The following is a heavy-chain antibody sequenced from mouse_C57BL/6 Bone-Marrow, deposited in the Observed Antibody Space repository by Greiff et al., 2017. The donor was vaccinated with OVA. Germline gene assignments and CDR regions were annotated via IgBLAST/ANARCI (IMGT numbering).Heavy chain of an antibody. Sequence: VQLQQSGPVLVKPGASVKMSCKASGYTFTDYYMNWVKQSHGKSLEWIGVINPYNGGTSYNQKFKGKATLTVDKSSSTAYMELNSLTSEDSAVYYCARDGTTVVSYWYLDVWGTGTTVTVSS. CDR1: GYTFTDYY. CDR3: ARDGTTVVSYWYLDV. CDR2: INPYNGGT. J-gene: IGHJ1*03. D-gene: IGHD1-1*01. V-gene: IGHV1-19*01.